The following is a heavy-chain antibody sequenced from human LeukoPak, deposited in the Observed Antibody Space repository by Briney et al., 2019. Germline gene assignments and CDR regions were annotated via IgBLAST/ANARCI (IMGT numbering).Heavy chain of an antibody. D-gene: IGHD3-10*01. V-gene: IGHV4-59*01. CDR1: GGSISSYY. J-gene: IGHJ6*02. CDR2: IYYSGST. Sequence: SETLSLTCTVSGGSISSYYWSWIRQPPGKGLEWIGYIYYSGSTNYNPSLKSRVTISVDTSKNQFSLKLSSVTAADTAVYYCARDTMVRGATSYYYYGMDVWGQGTTVTVSS. CDR3: ARDTMVRGATSYYYYGMDV.